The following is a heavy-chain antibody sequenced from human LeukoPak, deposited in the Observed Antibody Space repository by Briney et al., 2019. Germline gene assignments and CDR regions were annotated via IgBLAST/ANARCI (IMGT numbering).Heavy chain of an antibody. CDR3: AREVGATDFDY. CDR2: ILYDGSNE. J-gene: IGHJ4*02. CDR1: GFTFSSYA. Sequence: GGPLRLSCAASGFTFSSYAMHWVRQAPGKGLEWVAGILYDGSNEYHADSVKGRFTISRDNSKNTLYLQMNSLRADDTAVYYCAREVGATDFDYWGQGTLVTVSS. V-gene: IGHV3-30*04. D-gene: IGHD1-26*01.